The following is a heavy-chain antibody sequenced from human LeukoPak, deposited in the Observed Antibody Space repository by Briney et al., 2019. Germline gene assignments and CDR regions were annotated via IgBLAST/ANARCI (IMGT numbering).Heavy chain of an antibody. J-gene: IGHJ6*04. CDR2: IYYSGST. CDR1: GGSVSSGSYY. CDR3: ARYARGVVVPAASIYYGMDV. Sequence: SETLSLTCTVSGGSVSSGSYYWRWIRQPPGKGLEWIGYIYYSGSTNYNPSLKSRVTISVDTSKNQFSLKLSSVTAADTAVYYCARYARGVVVPAASIYYGMDVWGKGTTVTVSS. V-gene: IGHV4-61*01. D-gene: IGHD2-2*01.